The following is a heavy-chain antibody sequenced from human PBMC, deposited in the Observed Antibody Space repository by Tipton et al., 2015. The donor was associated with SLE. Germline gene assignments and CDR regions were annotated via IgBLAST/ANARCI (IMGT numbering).Heavy chain of an antibody. CDR1: GVPIRSDY. J-gene: IGHJ3*02. CDR3: ARVNNDAFDI. Sequence: TLSLTCTVSGVPIRSDYWTWIRQPPGKGLEWIGSMYQSGSTYYNPSLKSRVTMSVDTSKTQFSLKLSSVTAADTAVYYCARVNNDAFDIWGQGTMVKVSS. CDR2: MYQSGST. V-gene: IGHV4-38-2*02.